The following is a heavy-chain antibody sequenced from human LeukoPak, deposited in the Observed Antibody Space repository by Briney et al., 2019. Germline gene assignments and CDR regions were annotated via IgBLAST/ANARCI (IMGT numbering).Heavy chain of an antibody. CDR3: ARDLDYGSGSPDYGMDV. Sequence: GGSLRLSCAASGFTFNDYGMSWVRQAPGKGLEWVSGINWNGGSTAYADSVKGRFTISRDNAKNSLYLQMNSLRAEDTALYHCARDLDYGSGSPDYGMDVWGQGTTVTVSS. J-gene: IGHJ6*02. CDR2: INWNGGST. CDR1: GFTFNDYG. D-gene: IGHD3-10*01. V-gene: IGHV3-20*01.